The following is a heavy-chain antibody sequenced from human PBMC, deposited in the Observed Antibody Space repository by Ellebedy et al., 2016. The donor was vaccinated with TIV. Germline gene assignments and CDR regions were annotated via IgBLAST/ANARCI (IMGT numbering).Heavy chain of an antibody. CDR3: ARLAVDTALAA. J-gene: IGHJ5*02. V-gene: IGHV4-59*08. Sequence: MPSETLSLTCTVSGGSISSYYWSWIRQPPGKGLEWIGYIYYSGSTNYNPSLKNRVTLSVDTSKNQFSLKLTSLTAADTAVYFCARLAVDTALAAWGQGTLVTVSS. CDR1: GGSISSYY. CDR2: IYYSGST. D-gene: IGHD5-18*01.